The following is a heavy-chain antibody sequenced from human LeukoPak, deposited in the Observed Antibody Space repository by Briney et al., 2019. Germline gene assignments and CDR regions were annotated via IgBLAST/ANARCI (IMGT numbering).Heavy chain of an antibody. CDR3: SRGLDSRKLGY. D-gene: IGHD3-22*01. Sequence: SQTLSLTCTVAGASFNSDDQYWNWIRQSPGNGLEWIGSIYPSGMLYKNPSLESRVTMSRDTSKNQFSLNLTSVTAADRAVYFCSRGLDSRKLGYWGQGILVTVSS. J-gene: IGHJ4*02. V-gene: IGHV4-31*03. CDR1: GASFNSDDQY. CDR2: IYPSGML.